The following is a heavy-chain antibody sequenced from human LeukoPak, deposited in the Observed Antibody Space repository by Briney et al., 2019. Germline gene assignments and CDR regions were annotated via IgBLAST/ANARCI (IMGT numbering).Heavy chain of an antibody. V-gene: IGHV3-21*01. CDR2: ISSSSSYI. J-gene: IGHJ5*02. CDR1: GFTFSSYS. Sequence: GGSLRLSCAASGFTFSSYSMNWVRQAPGKGLEWVSSISSSSSYIHYADSVKGRFTISRDNAKNSLYLQMNSLRAEDTAVYYCTRDPSVDYDLLSHWFDPWGQGTLVTVSS. CDR3: TRDPSVDYDLLSHWFDP. D-gene: IGHD3-9*01.